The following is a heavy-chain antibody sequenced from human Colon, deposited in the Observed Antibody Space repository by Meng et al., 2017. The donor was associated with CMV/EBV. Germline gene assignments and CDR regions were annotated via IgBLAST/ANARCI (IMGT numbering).Heavy chain of an antibody. CDR2: ISTISGFM. D-gene: IGHD4-11*01. CDR3: ARDSNDYSDYAHWFDA. J-gene: IGHJ5*02. CDR1: GFTSSSFG. V-gene: IGHV3-21*01. Sequence: GESLKISCAASGFTSSSFGMNWVRRAPGKGLEWVSSISTISGFMYYADSVRGRFTISRDNAKNSVYLQMNNLRAEDTAVYYCARDSNDYSDYAHWFDAWGQGTLVTVSS.